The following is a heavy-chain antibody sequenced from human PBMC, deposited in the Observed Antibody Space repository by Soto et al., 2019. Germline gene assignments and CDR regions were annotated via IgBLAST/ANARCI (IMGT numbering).Heavy chain of an antibody. CDR1: GYAFTSYG. CDR2: ISAYNGNT. J-gene: IGHJ6*02. CDR3: ARDLGVVHDYGMDV. Sequence: QVQLVQCGAEVKKPGASVKVSCKASGYAFTSYGISWVRQAPGQGLEWMGWISAYNGNTNYGQKLQGRVTMTTDTSSSTAYMEPRSLRSDDTAVYYCARDLGVVHDYGMDVWGQGTTVTVSS. D-gene: IGHD3-3*01. V-gene: IGHV1-18*01.